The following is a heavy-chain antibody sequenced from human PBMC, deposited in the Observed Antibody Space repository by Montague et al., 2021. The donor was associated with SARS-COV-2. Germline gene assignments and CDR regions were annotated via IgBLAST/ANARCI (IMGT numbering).Heavy chain of an antibody. CDR1: GDSIRNSEYS. V-gene: IGHV4-39*01. Sequence: SETLSLTCTASGDSIRNSEYSWGWVRQPPGNGLEWIGNIYDGGSTFYXPCVKSRVTIFVDTSKNQFSLKLSSVTAADTAVYYCATRTRYPQNDFGFWGQGTLVTVSS. CDR2: IYDGGST. D-gene: IGHD1-14*01. CDR3: ATRTRYPQNDFGF. J-gene: IGHJ4*02.